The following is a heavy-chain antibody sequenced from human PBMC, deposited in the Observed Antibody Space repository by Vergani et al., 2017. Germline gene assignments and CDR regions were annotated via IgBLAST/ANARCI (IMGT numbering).Heavy chain of an antibody. CDR2: IYYSGST. J-gene: IGHJ4*02. V-gene: IGHV4-59*01. CDR1: GGSISSYY. Sequence: QVQLQESGPGLVKPSETLSLTCTVSGGSISSYYWSWIRQPPGKGLEWIGYIYYSGSTNYNPSLKSRVTISVDTSKNQFSLKLSSVTAADTAVYYCARAADYYDSSVEYYFDYWGQGTLVTVSS. CDR3: ARAADYYDSSVEYYFDY. D-gene: IGHD3-22*01.